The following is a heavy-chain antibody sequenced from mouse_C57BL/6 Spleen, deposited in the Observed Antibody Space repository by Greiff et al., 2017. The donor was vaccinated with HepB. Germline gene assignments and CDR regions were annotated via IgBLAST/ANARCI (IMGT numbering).Heavy chain of an antibody. D-gene: IGHD2-3*01. CDR2: INPSNGGT. V-gene: IGHV1-53*01. J-gene: IGHJ2*01. Sequence: VQLQQSGTELVKPGASVKLSCKASGYTFTSYWMHWVKQRPGQGLEWIGNINPSNGGTNYNEKFKSKATLTVDKSSSTAYMQLSSLTSEDSAVYYCARPSYDGYYEGYYFDYWGQGTTLTVSS. CDR1: GYTFTSYW. CDR3: ARPSYDGYYEGYYFDY.